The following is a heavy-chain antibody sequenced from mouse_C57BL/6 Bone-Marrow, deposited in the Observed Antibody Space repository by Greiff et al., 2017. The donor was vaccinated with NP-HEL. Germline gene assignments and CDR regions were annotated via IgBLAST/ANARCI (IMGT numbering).Heavy chain of an antibody. V-gene: IGHV1-85*01. D-gene: IGHD2-4*01. Sequence: QVHVKQSGPELVKPGASVKLSCKASGYTFTSYDINWVKQRPGQGLEWIGWIYPRDGSTKYNEKFKGKATLTVDTSSSTAYMELHSLTSEDSAVYFCAREGITTGPQAWFAYWGQGTLVTVSA. J-gene: IGHJ3*01. CDR2: IYPRDGST. CDR1: GYTFTSYD. CDR3: AREGITTGPQAWFAY.